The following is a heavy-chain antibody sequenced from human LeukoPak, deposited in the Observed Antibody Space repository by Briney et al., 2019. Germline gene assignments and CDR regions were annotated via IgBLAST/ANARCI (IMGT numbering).Heavy chain of an antibody. V-gene: IGHV3-21*04. CDR3: AKSRVSYWVPEFDY. D-gene: IGHD1-26*01. CDR2: ISSSSSYI. Sequence: GGSLRLSCAASGFTFSSYSMNWVRQAPGKGLEWVSSISSSSSYIYYADSVKGRFPISRDNSKNTLYLQMNSLRAEDTAIYYCAKSRVSYWVPEFDYWGQGTLVTVSS. CDR1: GFTFSSYS. J-gene: IGHJ4*02.